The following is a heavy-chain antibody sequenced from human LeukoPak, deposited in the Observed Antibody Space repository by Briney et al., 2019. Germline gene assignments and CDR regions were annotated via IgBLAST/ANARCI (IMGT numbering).Heavy chain of an antibody. V-gene: IGHV3-20*01. CDR3: AREPGANAFDI. Sequence: GGSLRLSCAASGFTFRSYALSWVRQAPGKGLEWVSGINWNGGSTGYADSVKGRFTISRDNAKNSLYLQMNSLRAEDTALYHCAREPGANAFDIWGQGTMVTVSS. CDR1: GFTFRSYA. D-gene: IGHD2-2*01. J-gene: IGHJ3*02. CDR2: INWNGGST.